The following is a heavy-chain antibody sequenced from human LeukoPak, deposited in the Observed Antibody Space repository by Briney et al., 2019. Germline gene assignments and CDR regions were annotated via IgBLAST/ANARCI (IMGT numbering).Heavy chain of an antibody. CDR3: ARAISYGELVVIHY. CDR2: IYYSGST. CDR1: GGSISSYY. D-gene: IGHD3-22*01. V-gene: IGHV4-59*01. Sequence: SETLSLTCTVSGGSISSYYWSWIRQPPGKGLEWIGYIYYSGSTNYNPSLKSRVTISVDTSKNQFSLKLSSVTAADTAVYYCARAISYGELVVIHYWRRGPPVTVSS. J-gene: IGHJ4*02.